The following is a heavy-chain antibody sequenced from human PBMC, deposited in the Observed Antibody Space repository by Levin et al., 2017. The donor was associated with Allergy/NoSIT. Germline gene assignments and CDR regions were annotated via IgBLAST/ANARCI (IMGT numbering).Heavy chain of an antibody. Sequence: GESLKISCAASGFTFSSYGMHWVRQAPGKGLEWVAVISYDGSNKYYADSVKGRFTISRDNSKNTLYLQMNSLRAEDTAVYYCAKDSDSYGDYGDFDYWGQGTLVTVSS. CDR3: AKDSDSYGDYGDFDY. CDR1: GFTFSSYG. CDR2: ISYDGSNK. J-gene: IGHJ4*02. D-gene: IGHD4-17*01. V-gene: IGHV3-30*18.